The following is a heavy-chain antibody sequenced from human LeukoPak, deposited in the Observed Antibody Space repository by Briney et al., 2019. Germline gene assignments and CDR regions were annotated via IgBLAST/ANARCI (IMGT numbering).Heavy chain of an antibody. CDR3: ARAHYYGSGSYYRMNYYYYMDV. CDR1: GGSFSGYY. D-gene: IGHD3-10*01. V-gene: IGHV4-34*01. CDR2: INHSGST. Sequence: PSETLSLTCAVYGGSFSGYYWSWIRQPPAKGLEWIGEINHSGSTNYNPSLKSRVTISVDTSKNQFSLKLSSVTAADTAVYYCARAHYYGSGSYYRMNYYYYMDVWGKGTTVTVSS. J-gene: IGHJ6*03.